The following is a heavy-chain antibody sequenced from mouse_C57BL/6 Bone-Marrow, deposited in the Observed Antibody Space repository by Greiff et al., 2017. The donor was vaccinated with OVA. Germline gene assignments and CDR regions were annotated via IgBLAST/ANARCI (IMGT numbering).Heavy chain of an antibody. CDR3: ARERIYYGSSSDY. D-gene: IGHD1-1*01. Sequence: VQLQQPGAELVKPGASVTLSCKASGYTFTSYWMQWVKQRPGQGLEWIGEIDPSDSYTNYNQKFKGKATLTVDTSSSTAYMQLSSLTSEDSAVYYCARERIYYGSSSDYWGQGTTLTVSS. V-gene: IGHV1-50*01. J-gene: IGHJ2*01. CDR2: IDPSDSYT. CDR1: GYTFTSYW.